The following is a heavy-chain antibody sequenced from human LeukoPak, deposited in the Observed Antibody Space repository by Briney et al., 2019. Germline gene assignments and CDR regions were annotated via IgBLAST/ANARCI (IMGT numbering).Heavy chain of an antibody. Sequence: PGGSLRLSXAASGFTFSSYAMIWVRQAPGKGLDWVSAISGSGGGTYYADSVKGRFTISRDNYRDTLYLQMNSLRAEDTAVYYCAKGYYDYVWGSYYFDYWGQGTLVTVSS. CDR1: GFTFSSYA. J-gene: IGHJ4*02. CDR3: AKGYYDYVWGSYYFDY. D-gene: IGHD3-16*01. CDR2: ISGSGGGT. V-gene: IGHV3-23*01.